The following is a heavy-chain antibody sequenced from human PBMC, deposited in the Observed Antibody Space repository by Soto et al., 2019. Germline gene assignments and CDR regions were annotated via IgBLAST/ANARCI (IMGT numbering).Heavy chain of an antibody. CDR1: GFTFSSYS. Sequence: GGSLRLSCAASGFTFSSYSMNWVRQAPGKGLEWVSSISSSSSYIYYADSVKGRFTISRDNAKNSLYLQMNSLRAEDTAVYYCARERGGYSGYDIYYYYGMDVWGQGTTVTVSS. V-gene: IGHV3-21*01. J-gene: IGHJ6*02. CDR3: ARERGGYSGYDIYYYYGMDV. CDR2: ISSSSSYI. D-gene: IGHD5-12*01.